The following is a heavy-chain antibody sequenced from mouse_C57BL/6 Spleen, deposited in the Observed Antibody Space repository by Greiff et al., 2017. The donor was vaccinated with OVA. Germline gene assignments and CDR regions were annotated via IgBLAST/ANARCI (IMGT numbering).Heavy chain of an antibody. V-gene: IGHV5-4*01. D-gene: IGHD2-3*01. J-gene: IGHJ3*01. CDR1: GFTFSSYA. Sequence: EVQLMESGGGLVKPGGSLKLSCAASGFTFSSYAMSWVRQTPEKRLEWVATISDGGGYTYYPDNVKGRFTISRDNATNNLYLQMSHLKSEDTAMYYCARDLGLLAWFAYWGQGTLVTVSA. CDR3: ARDLGLLAWFAY. CDR2: ISDGGGYT.